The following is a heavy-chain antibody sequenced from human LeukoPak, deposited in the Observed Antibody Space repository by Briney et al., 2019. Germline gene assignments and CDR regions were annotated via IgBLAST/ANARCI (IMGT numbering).Heavy chain of an antibody. V-gene: IGHV4-34*01. CDR2: INHSGST. D-gene: IGHD1-26*01. Sequence: SQSLSLTCAVYVGSFSVYYCSWIRHPPGKGLEWIVEINHSGSTNYNPPLKSQVTISVYTAKNQFCLKLSYVDAADQGVYYCARDPWGSGSYSPFGLWGKGTVVTV. J-gene: IGHJ4*02. CDR3: ARDPWGSGSYSPFGL. CDR1: VGSFSVYY.